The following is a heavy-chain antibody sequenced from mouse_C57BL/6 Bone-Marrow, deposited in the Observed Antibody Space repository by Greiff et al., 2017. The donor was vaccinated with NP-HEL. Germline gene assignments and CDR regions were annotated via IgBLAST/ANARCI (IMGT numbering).Heavy chain of an antibody. CDR1: GFNIKNTY. CDR2: IDPANGNT. CDR3: ARGSMVTLYRDAMDD. Sequence: VQLQQSVAELVRPGASVKLSCTASGFNIKNTYMHWVKQRPEQGLEWIGRIDPANGNTKYAPKFQGKATITADTSSNTAYLELSSLTSEDAAIYYCARGSMVTLYRDAMDDWGQGTSVTVSS. D-gene: IGHD2-1*01. J-gene: IGHJ4*01. V-gene: IGHV14-3*01.